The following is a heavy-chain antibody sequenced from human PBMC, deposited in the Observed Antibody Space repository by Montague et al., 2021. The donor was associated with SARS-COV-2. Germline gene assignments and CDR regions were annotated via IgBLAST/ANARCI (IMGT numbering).Heavy chain of an antibody. D-gene: IGHD1-14*01. V-gene: IGHV4-31*02. J-gene: IGHJ3*02. CDR2: YSSGTT. CDR3: ARRMYGLTETTDAFDI. Sequence: YSSGTTYYNPSLRSRVTISVDTSKNQFSLKLSSVTAADTAVYYCARRMYGLTETTDAFDIWGQGTRVSVSS.